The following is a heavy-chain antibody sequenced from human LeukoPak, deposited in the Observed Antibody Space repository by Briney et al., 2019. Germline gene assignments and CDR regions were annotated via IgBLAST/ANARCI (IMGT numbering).Heavy chain of an antibody. V-gene: IGHV4-4*02. CDR1: GGSISSSNW. D-gene: IGHD5-18*01. Sequence: PSETLSLTCAVSGGSISSSNWWSWVRQPPGKGLEWIGEIYHSGTTNYNPSLKGRVTISVDKSKNQFSLKLRSVTAADTAIYYCARAGTAMVTRYFDYWGQGTLVTVSS. CDR3: ARAGTAMVTRYFDY. CDR2: IYHSGTT. J-gene: IGHJ4*02.